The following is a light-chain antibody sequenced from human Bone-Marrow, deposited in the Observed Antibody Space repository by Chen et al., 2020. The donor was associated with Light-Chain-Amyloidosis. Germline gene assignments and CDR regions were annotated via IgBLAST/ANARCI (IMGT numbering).Light chain of an antibody. J-gene: IGKJ5*01. CDR1: QSVSSSS. CDR3: QQYGTSPIT. Sequence: EMVLTQSPGTLSLSPGERATLSCRASQSVSSSSLAWYQQKAGKTPRLLIFGPSSRATGIPDRFSGSGSGTDFTLTIRRLEPEDFAVYYCQQYGTSPITFGQGTRLDIK. CDR2: GPS. V-gene: IGKV3-20*01.